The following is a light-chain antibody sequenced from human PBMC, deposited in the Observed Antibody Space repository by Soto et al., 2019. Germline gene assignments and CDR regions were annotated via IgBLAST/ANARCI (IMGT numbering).Light chain of an antibody. J-gene: IGLJ1*01. CDR1: GSNIGSNY. CDR3: AAWDDGLSGHV. CDR2: KNY. Sequence: QSVLTQPPSASGTPGQRVTISCSGSGSNIGSNYVYWYQHLPGTAPKLLIYKNYQRPSGVPDRFSGSKSDTSASLAISGLRSEDEADYFCAAWDDGLSGHVFGNGTKVTVL. V-gene: IGLV1-47*01.